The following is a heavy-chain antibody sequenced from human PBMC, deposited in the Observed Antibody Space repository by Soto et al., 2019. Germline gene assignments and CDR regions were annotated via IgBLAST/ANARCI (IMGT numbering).Heavy chain of an antibody. CDR1: GFTFSSYG. D-gene: IGHD2-2*01. V-gene: IGHV3-30*18. CDR3: AKDHGIVVPAANYYHYAMNA. Sequence: PGESLKISCAASGFTFSSYGMHWVRQAPGKGLEWVAVISDDGSNKYYADSVKGRFTISRDNAKNTLYLQMNSLRAEDTAVYYCAKDHGIVVPAANYYHYAMNAWGQGTTVTVSS. CDR2: ISDDGSNK. J-gene: IGHJ6*02.